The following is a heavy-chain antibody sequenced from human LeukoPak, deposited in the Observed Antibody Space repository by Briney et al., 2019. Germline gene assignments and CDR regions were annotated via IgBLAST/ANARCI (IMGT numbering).Heavy chain of an antibody. CDR2: INTNTGNP. J-gene: IGHJ4*02. D-gene: IGHD6-19*01. CDR1: GYTFTSYA. V-gene: IGHV7-4-1*02. CDR3: ARDVLSPVAGTMGVFDY. Sequence: ASVKVSCKASGYTFTSYAMNWARQAPGQGLEWMGWINTNTGNPTYAQGFTGRFVFSLDTSVSTAYLQISSLKAEDTAVYYCARDVLSPVAGTMGVFDYWGQGTLVTVSS.